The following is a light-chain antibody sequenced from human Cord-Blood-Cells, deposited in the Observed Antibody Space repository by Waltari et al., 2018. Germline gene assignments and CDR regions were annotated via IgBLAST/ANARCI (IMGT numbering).Light chain of an antibody. Sequence: QTVVTQEPSFSVSHGGTVTLTCGLRSGSVSTSYYPSWYQQTPGQAPRTLIYSTNTLSSGVPDRFSGSILGNKAALTITGAQADDESDYYCVLYMGSGIWVFGGGTKLTVL. CDR2: STN. CDR1: SGSVSTSYY. V-gene: IGLV8-61*01. J-gene: IGLJ3*02. CDR3: VLYMGSGIWV.